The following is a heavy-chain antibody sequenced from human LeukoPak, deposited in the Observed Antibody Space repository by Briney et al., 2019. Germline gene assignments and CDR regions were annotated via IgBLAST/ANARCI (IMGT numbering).Heavy chain of an antibody. J-gene: IGHJ6*03. V-gene: IGHV4-39*07. CDR3: ARDSPLPTVVTPNSYYNYMDV. CDR1: GGSISSSSYY. Sequence: PSETLSLTCAVSGGSISSSSYYWGWIRQPPGKGLEWIGSIYYSGSTYYNPPLKSRVTISVDRSKNQFSLKLSSVTAADTAVYYCARDSPLPTVVTPNSYYNYMDVWGKGTTVTVSS. D-gene: IGHD4-23*01. CDR2: IYYSGST.